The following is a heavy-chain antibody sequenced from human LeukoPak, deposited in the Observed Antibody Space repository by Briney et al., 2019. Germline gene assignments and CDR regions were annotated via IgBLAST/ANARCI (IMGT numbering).Heavy chain of an antibody. CDR3: ARHELYYYDSSGYFDY. V-gene: IGHV4-39*01. D-gene: IGHD3-22*01. Sequence: PSETLSLTCTVSGGSISSSSYYWGWIRQPPGKGLEWIGSIYYSGSTYYNPSLKSRVTIPVDTSKNQFSLKLSSVTAADTAVYYCARHELYYYDSSGYFDYWGQGTLVTVSS. CDR2: IYYSGST. J-gene: IGHJ4*02. CDR1: GGSISSSSYY.